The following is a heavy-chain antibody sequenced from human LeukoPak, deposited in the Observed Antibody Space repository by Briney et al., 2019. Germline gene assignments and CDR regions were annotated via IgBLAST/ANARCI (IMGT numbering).Heavy chain of an antibody. J-gene: IGHJ5*02. CDR2: IFYSGDT. Sequence: RSETLSLTCTVSSGSITISSHYWGWIRQPPGKGLEWIGSIFYSGDTYYNPSLKSRVTISVDTSKSQFSLRLSSVTAADTAVYYCARVPHFGDYGWFDPWGQGTLVTVSS. V-gene: IGHV4-39*07. CDR1: SGSITISSHY. D-gene: IGHD4-17*01. CDR3: ARVPHFGDYGWFDP.